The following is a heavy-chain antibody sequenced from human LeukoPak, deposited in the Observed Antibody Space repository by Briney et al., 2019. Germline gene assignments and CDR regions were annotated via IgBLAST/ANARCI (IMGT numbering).Heavy chain of an antibody. Sequence: GGSLRPSCAASGFTFSSYSMNWVRQAPGKGLEGGSYISSSSSTIYYADSVKGRCTIFRDNAKNSLYLQMNSLRDEDTAVYYCARGLGYYYDSSGYYYFDYWGQGTLVTVSS. CDR1: GFTFSSYS. V-gene: IGHV3-48*02. J-gene: IGHJ4*02. CDR3: ARGLGYYYDSSGYYYFDY. CDR2: ISSSSSTI. D-gene: IGHD3-22*01.